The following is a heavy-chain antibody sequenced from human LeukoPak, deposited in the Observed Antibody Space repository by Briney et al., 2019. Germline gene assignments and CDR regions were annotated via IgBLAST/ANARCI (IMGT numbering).Heavy chain of an antibody. D-gene: IGHD2-15*01. CDR2: IIPILGIA. Sequence: SVTVFCKASGGTFSRYAISWVRQAPGQGLELMGRIIPILGIANYAQKFQGSVTITADKSTSTAYMELSSLSSEDTAVYYCARTGYCSGGSCLDYWGQGTLVTVSS. CDR3: ARTGYCSGGSCLDY. V-gene: IGHV1-69*04. CDR1: GGTFSRYA. J-gene: IGHJ4*02.